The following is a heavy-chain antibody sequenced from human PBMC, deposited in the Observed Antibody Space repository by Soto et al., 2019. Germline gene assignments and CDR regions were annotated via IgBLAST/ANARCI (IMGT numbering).Heavy chain of an antibody. CDR2: ISYDGSNK. D-gene: IGHD3-22*01. CDR3: AKEIDSSGYIDY. J-gene: IGHJ4*02. Sequence: GGSLRLSCAASGFTFSSYGMHWVRQAPGKGLEWVAVISYDGSNKYYADYVKGRFTISRDNSKNTLYLQMNSLRAEDTAVYYCAKEIDSSGYIDYWGQGTLVTVSS. V-gene: IGHV3-30*18. CDR1: GFTFSSYG.